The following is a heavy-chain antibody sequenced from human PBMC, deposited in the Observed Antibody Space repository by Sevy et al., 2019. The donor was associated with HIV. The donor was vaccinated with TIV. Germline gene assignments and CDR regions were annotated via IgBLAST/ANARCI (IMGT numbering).Heavy chain of an antibody. Sequence: SVKVSCKASGGTFSSYAISWVRQAPGQGLEWMGGIIPIFGTANYAQKFQGRVTITADESTSTAYMELSSLRSEDTAVYYCARVAQDYYGSGSYYRGHFDYWGQGTLVTISS. V-gene: IGHV1-69*13. D-gene: IGHD3-10*01. CDR3: ARVAQDYYGSGSYYRGHFDY. J-gene: IGHJ4*02. CDR2: IIPIFGTA. CDR1: GGTFSSYA.